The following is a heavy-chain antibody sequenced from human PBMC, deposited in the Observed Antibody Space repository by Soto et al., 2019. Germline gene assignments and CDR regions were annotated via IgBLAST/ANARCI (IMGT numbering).Heavy chain of an antibody. CDR2: ISGSGGST. J-gene: IGHJ3*02. CDR3: AKMGPRFYDFWSGSPRAFHI. Sequence: GGSLRLSCAASGFTFSSYAMSWVRQAPGKGLEWVSAISGSGGSTYYADSVKGRFTISRDNSKNTLYLQMNSLRAEDTAVYYCAKMGPRFYDFWSGSPRAFHIWGQGTMVTV. CDR1: GFTFSSYA. D-gene: IGHD3-3*01. V-gene: IGHV3-23*01.